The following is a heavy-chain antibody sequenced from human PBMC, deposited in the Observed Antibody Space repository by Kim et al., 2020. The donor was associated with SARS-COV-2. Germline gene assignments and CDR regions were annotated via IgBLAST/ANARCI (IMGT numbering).Heavy chain of an antibody. CDR2: IIPIFGTA. CDR1: GGTFSSYA. V-gene: IGHV1-69*13. J-gene: IGHJ6*02. Sequence: SVKVSCKASGGTFSSYAISWVRQAPGQGLEWMGGIIPIFGTANYAQKFQGRVTITADESTSTAYMELSSLRSEDTAVYYCARLVVVPAAMRETYYYYYGMDVWGQGTTVTVSS. D-gene: IGHD2-2*01. CDR3: ARLVVVPAAMRETYYYYYGMDV.